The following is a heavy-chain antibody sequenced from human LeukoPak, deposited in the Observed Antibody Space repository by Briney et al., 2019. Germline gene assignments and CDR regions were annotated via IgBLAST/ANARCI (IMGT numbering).Heavy chain of an antibody. CDR1: GGSISSSSSY. V-gene: IGHV4-39*07. D-gene: IGHD2-21*01. CDR2: IHSSGST. J-gene: IGHJ6*03. CDR3: ARILARQFTSFSDSRPYSYYYMDV. Sequence: PSETLSLTCTVSGGSISSSSSYWGWIRQPPEKGLEWIATIHSSGSTYSNPSLKSRVTISVHTSKNQLSLKLISLTAADTAVYYCARILARQFTSFSDSRPYSYYYMDVWGKGTTVTVSS.